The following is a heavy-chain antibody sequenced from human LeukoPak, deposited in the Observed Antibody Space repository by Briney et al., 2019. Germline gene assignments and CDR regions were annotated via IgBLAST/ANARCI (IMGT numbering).Heavy chain of an antibody. D-gene: IGHD3-3*01. V-gene: IGHV1-24*01. CDR3: TTRSGDFWSGFVN. CDR2: FDPEEAKM. CDR1: GNSLSELS. J-gene: IGHJ4*02. Sequence: ASVKDSCKVSGNSLSELSIQWVRQAPGKGLEGVGGFDPEEAKMVYAQNFQGRVTMTEDTSTQTAYMELSGLTSGDTAVYYCTTRSGDFWSGFVNWGQGTLVTVSS.